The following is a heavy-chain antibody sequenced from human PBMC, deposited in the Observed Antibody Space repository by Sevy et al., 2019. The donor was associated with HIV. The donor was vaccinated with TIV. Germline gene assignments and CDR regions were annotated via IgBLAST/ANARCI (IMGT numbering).Heavy chain of an antibody. J-gene: IGHJ3*02. CDR1: GGSISSSSYY. V-gene: IGHV4-39*01. Sequence: SETLSLTCTVSGGSISSSSYYWGWIRQPPGKGLEWIGSIYYSGSTYYNPSLKSRVTISVDTSKNQFSLKLSSVTAADTAVYYCARWGVGYFFDIWGQGTMVTVSS. CDR3: ARWGVGYFFDI. CDR2: IYYSGST. D-gene: IGHD5-18*01.